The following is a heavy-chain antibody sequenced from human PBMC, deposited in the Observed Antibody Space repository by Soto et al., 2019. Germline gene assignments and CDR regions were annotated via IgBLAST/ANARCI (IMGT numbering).Heavy chain of an antibody. D-gene: IGHD3-3*02. CDR3: ARDKPFSAGY. Sequence: QVQLVQSGTEVKKPGASVKVSCKASGYTFLDFYIHWVRQAPGQGLEWMGFINPSGGGTTYAQQFQGRLTMTRDTSTSTVYLELISLRSEDTAIYYCARDKPFSAGYWGQGPLVT. V-gene: IGHV1-46*01. J-gene: IGHJ4*02. CDR2: INPSGGGT. CDR1: GYTFLDFY.